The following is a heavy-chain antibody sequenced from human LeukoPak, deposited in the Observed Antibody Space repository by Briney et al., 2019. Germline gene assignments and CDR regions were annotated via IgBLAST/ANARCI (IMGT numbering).Heavy chain of an antibody. V-gene: IGHV5-51*01. CDR3: ALIRSSWFYDGFDI. CDR1: GYSFTSYW. Sequence: GESLKISCKGSGYSFTSYWIGWVRQMPGKGLEWMGIIYPADSDSRYSPSFQGQVTISADKSISTAYLQWSSLKASDTAIYYRALIRSSWFYDGFDIWGQGTMVTVSS. CDR2: IYPADSDS. J-gene: IGHJ3*02. D-gene: IGHD6-13*01.